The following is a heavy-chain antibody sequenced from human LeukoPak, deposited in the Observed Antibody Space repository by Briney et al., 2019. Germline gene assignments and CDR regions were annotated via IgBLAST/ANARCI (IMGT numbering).Heavy chain of an antibody. J-gene: IGHJ4*02. CDR1: GFTFNTYA. D-gene: IGHD3-3*01. Sequence: GGSLRLSCTASGFTFNTYAMTWVRQVPGKGLEWVSAIGHSGDGAAYAHSVKGRFTISRDNSKSMLYLQMNSLRAEDTAVYYCARDSSYYDFWSGYVYWGQGTLVTVSS. CDR3: ARDSSYYDFWSGYVY. CDR2: IGHSGDGA. V-gene: IGHV3-23*01.